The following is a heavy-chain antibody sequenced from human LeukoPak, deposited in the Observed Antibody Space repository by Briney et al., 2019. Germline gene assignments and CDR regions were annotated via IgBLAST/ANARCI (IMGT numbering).Heavy chain of an antibody. CDR3: AKEVGYGSPYFDY. J-gene: IGHJ4*02. CDR1: GFTFSNYG. Sequence: GGSLRLSCAASGFTFSNYGMHWVRQAPGKGLEWVALILFDESSEYYADSVKGRFSISRDNSKNTLYLQMNNARVDDTAVYYCAKEVGYGSPYFDYWGQGTLVTVSS. V-gene: IGHV3-30*18. D-gene: IGHD5-12*01. CDR2: ILFDESSE.